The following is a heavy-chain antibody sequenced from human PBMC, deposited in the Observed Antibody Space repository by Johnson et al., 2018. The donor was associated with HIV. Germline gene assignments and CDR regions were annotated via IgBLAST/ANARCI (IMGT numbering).Heavy chain of an antibody. V-gene: IGHV3-30*04. CDR1: GFTFSSYA. J-gene: IGHJ3*02. CDR3: ARVNQDAFDI. CDR2: ISSDGNNK. Sequence: QVQLVESGGGVVQPGRSLRLSCAASGFTFSSYAMHWVRQAPGKGLEWVAVISSDGNNKYYSDSVRGRFTVSRDKPKNPLYLQMNSLRAEATAVYYCARVNQDAFDIWGQGTMVTVSS.